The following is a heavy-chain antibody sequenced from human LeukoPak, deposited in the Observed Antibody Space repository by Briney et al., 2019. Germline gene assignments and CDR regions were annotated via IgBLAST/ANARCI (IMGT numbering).Heavy chain of an antibody. D-gene: IGHD3-16*01. CDR2: INHSGST. CDR1: GGSFSGYY. CDR3: ARGGGEFDY. Sequence: SETLSLTCAVYGGSFSGYYWSWIRQPPGKGLEWIGEINHSGSTNYNPSLKSRVTISVDTSKNQFSPKLSSVTAADTAVYYCARGGGEFDYWGQGTLVTVSS. V-gene: IGHV4-34*01. J-gene: IGHJ4*02.